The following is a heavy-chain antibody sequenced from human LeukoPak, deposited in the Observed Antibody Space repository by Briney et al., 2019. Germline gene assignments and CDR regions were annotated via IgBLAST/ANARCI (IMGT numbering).Heavy chain of an antibody. CDR3: ARLPYSSSAPFDY. Sequence: ASVKVSCKASGYTFTNYAIHWVRQAPGQRLEWMGWINAGKGNTKYSQEFQGRVTSTRDTSASTAYMYLSSLRSEDTAVYYCARLPYSSSAPFDYWGQGTLVTVSS. J-gene: IGHJ4*02. V-gene: IGHV1-3*01. CDR1: GYTFTNYA. CDR2: INAGKGNT. D-gene: IGHD6-6*01.